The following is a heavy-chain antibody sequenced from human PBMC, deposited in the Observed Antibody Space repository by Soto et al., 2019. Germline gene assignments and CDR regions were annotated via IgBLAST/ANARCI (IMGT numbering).Heavy chain of an antibody. J-gene: IGHJ4*02. CDR2: INHSGST. Sequence: PSETLSLTCAVYGGSFSGYYWSWIRQPPGRGLEWIGEINHSGSTNYNPSLKSRVTISVDTSKNQFSLKLSSVTAADTAVYYCARAQSIRGVIIIPYYFDYWGQGTLVTSP. V-gene: IGHV4-34*01. CDR1: GGSFSGYY. CDR3: ARAQSIRGVIIIPYYFDY. D-gene: IGHD3-10*01.